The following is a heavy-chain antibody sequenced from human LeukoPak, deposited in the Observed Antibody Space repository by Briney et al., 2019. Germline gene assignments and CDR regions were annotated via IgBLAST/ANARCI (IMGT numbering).Heavy chain of an antibody. CDR2: ISPNSDDT. J-gene: IGHJ5*02. V-gene: IGHV1-2*02. CDR3: ARSNIATRRGGNWFDP. Sequence: ASVKVSCKASGYTFTDYYMHWVRQAPGQGLEWMGWISPNSDDTNYAQKFQGRVTMTRDTSVSTAYMELSSLRSDDTAVYYCARSNIATRRGGNWFDPWGQGTLVTVSS. CDR1: GYTFTDYY. D-gene: IGHD6-6*01.